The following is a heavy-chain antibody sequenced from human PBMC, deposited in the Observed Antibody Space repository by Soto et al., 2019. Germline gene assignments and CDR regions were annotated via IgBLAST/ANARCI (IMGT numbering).Heavy chain of an antibody. CDR2: IIDSGGST. V-gene: IGHV3-23*01. CDR3: GKGRSYYYYYGVDV. CDR1: GFTFDDYA. D-gene: IGHD1-26*01. Sequence: GGSLRLSCAASGFTFDDYAMGWVRQAPGKGLEWVSDIIDSGGSTYYADAVKGRFTISRDNSKSTLYLQMNSLRAEDTAVYYCGKGRSYYYYYGVDVWGQGTTVTVSS. J-gene: IGHJ6*02.